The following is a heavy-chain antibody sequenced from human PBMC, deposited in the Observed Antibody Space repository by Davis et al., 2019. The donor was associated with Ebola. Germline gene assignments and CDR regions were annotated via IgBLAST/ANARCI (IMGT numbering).Heavy chain of an antibody. D-gene: IGHD2-15*01. CDR1: GGSISSYY. V-gene: IGHV4-59*08. CDR2: IYYSGST. Sequence: MPSETLSLTCTVPGGSISSYYWSWIRQPPGKGLEWIGYIYYSGSTNYNPSLKSRVTISVDTSKNQFSLKLSSVTAADTAVYYCARHIAAYYGMDVWGQGTTVTVSS. J-gene: IGHJ6*02. CDR3: ARHIAAYYGMDV.